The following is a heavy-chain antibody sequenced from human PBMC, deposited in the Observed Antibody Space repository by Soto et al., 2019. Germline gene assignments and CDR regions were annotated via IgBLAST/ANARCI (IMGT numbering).Heavy chain of an antibody. J-gene: IGHJ5*02. V-gene: IGHV3-9*01. Sequence: AAGFTFEDFAMHWVRRVPGKGLEWVAGNRWNGEAVGYAASVKGRCTSSRDNAKKLLFLQMNSLRVDDTALYYCVKDGEAASPGWIDTWGQGTQVTVSA. D-gene: IGHD6-6*01. CDR2: NRWNGEAV. CDR3: VKDGEAASPGWIDT. CDR1: GFTFEDFA.